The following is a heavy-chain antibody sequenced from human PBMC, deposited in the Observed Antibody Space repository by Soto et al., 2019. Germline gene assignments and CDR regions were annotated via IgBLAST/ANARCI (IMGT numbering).Heavy chain of an antibody. CDR3: AKEGPAAAIPTYYFDY. CDR2: ISYDGSNK. D-gene: IGHD2-2*01. V-gene: IGHV3-30*18. J-gene: IGHJ4*02. CDR1: GFTFSSYV. Sequence: GGSLRLSCAASGFTFSSYVMHWVRQAPGKGLEWVAVISYDGSNKYYADSVKGRFTISRDNSKNTLYLQMNSLRAEDTAVYYCAKEGPAAAIPTYYFDYWGQGTLVTVSS.